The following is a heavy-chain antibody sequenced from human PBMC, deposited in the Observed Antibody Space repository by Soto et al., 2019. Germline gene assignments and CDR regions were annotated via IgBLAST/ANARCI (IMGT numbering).Heavy chain of an antibody. CDR2: IKEDGTEK. J-gene: IGHJ4*02. CDR3: ARVGSVAATPFDT. Sequence: EVQLVESGGDLVQPGGSLRLSCAASGFTFSNFWMTWVRQAPGKGLEWVANIKEDGTEKYYVDSVKGRFTISRDNAKNSLYLQLKSLRADDTAVYYCARVGSVAATPFDTWGQGTLVTVSS. V-gene: IGHV3-7*03. CDR1: GFTFSNFW. D-gene: IGHD2-15*01.